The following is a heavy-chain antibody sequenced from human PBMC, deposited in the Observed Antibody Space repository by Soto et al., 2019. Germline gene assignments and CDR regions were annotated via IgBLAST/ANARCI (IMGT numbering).Heavy chain of an antibody. CDR1: GFPFSSYS. CDR2: ISSSSSTI. Sequence: PGGSLILSCAASGFPFSSYSMNWVRQAPGKGLEWVSYISSSSSTIYYADSVKGRFTISRDNAKNSLYLQMNSLRAEDTAVYYCARSPAYYYGSGIDYWGQGTLVTVSS. J-gene: IGHJ4*02. V-gene: IGHV3-48*01. CDR3: ARSPAYYYGSGIDY. D-gene: IGHD3-10*01.